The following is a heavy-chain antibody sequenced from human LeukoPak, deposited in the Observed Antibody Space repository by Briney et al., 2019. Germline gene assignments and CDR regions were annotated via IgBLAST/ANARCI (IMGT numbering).Heavy chain of an antibody. D-gene: IGHD2-2*01. J-gene: IGHJ6*03. CDR2: VYYSGST. CDR3: ARVVNVVVPAATLYYYYYMDV. CDR1: GGSISSYY. V-gene: IGHV4-59*01. Sequence: ASETLSLTCTVSGGSISSYYWNWIRQPPGKGLEWIGYVYYSGSTNYNPSLKSRVTISVDTSKNQFSLRLSSVTAADTAVYYCARVVNVVVPAATLYYYYYMDVWGKGTTVTVSS.